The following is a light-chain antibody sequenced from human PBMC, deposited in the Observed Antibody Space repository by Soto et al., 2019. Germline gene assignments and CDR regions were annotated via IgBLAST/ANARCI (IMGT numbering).Light chain of an antibody. Sequence: QSVLTQPPSVSAAPGQKVTISCSGSSSNIGNNYVSWYQHLPGKAPKLLIYDNNKRPSGIPDRFSGSKSGTSATLGITGLQTGDEADYYCATWDDSLSAAGFGPGTKVTVL. V-gene: IGLV1-51*01. CDR3: ATWDDSLSAAG. CDR2: DNN. CDR1: SSNIGNNY. J-gene: IGLJ1*01.